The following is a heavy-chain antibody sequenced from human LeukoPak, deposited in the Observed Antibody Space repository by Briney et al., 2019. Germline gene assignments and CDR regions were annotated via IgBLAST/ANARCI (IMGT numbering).Heavy chain of an antibody. CDR2: INTNTGNP. CDR1: GYTFTSYA. J-gene: IGHJ5*02. D-gene: IGHD6-19*01. Sequence: ASVKVSCMASGYTFTSYAMNWVRQAPGQGLEWMGWINTNTGNPTYAQGFTGRFVFSLDTSVSTAYLQISSLKAEDTAVYYCARDWVEVAVAGTVYNWFDPWGQGTLVTVSS. CDR3: ARDWVEVAVAGTVYNWFDP. V-gene: IGHV7-4-1*02.